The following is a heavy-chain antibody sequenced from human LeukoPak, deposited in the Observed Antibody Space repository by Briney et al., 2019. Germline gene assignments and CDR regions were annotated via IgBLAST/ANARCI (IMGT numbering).Heavy chain of an antibody. D-gene: IGHD3-22*01. CDR1: GFTFSSYW. V-gene: IGHV3-74*01. J-gene: IGHJ4*02. CDR2: INTDGSST. CDR3: ARENYYDSSGYPY. Sequence: GGSLRLSCAASGFTFSSYWMHWVRQAPGKGLVWVSRINTDGSSTSYADSVKGRFTISRDNAKNTLYLQMNSLRAEDTAVYYCARENYYDSSGYPYWGQGTLVTVSS.